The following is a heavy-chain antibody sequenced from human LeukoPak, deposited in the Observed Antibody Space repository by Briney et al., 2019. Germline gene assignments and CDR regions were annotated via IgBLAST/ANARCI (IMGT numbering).Heavy chain of an antibody. CDR3: TRDSGRFRLDY. Sequence: GGSLRLSCAASGFTFSSYSMNWVRQAPGKGLEWVASINEDGSEKYYVDSVKGRFTVSRDNAKNSLYLQMNSLRVEDTAVYYCTRDSGRFRLDYWGQGILVTVSS. CDR2: INEDGSEK. J-gene: IGHJ4*02. D-gene: IGHD6-19*01. V-gene: IGHV3-7*01. CDR1: GFTFSSYS.